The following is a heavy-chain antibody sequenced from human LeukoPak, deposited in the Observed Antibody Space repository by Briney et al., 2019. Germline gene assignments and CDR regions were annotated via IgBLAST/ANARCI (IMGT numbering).Heavy chain of an antibody. CDR3: ARVLNAPKLIYS. D-gene: IGHD2-8*01. CDR1: GSSITSTYY. Sequence: SETLSLTCTVSGSSITSTYYWAWFRQPPGKGLEWIATVFQLQTVRTFNNPSLESRVTMSLDTSQNQFSLNLTSVTAADTALYFCARVLNAPKLIYSWGQGTLVTVSS. J-gene: IGHJ4*02. V-gene: IGHV4-38-2*02. CDR2: VFQLQTVRT.